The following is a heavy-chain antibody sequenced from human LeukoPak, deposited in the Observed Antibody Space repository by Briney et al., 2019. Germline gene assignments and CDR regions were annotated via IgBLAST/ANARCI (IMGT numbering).Heavy chain of an antibody. V-gene: IGHV2-5*01. D-gene: IGHD5-18*01. Sequence: SGPTLVKPTQTLTLTCTFSGFSLSTSGVGVGWIRQPPGKALEWLALIYWNDDKRYSPSLKSRLTITKDTSKNQVVLTMTNMDPVDTATYYCAHKLTPRGYSYAWFDPWGQGTLVTVSS. CDR3: AHKLTPRGYSYAWFDP. CDR2: IYWNDDK. CDR1: GFSLSTSGVG. J-gene: IGHJ5*02.